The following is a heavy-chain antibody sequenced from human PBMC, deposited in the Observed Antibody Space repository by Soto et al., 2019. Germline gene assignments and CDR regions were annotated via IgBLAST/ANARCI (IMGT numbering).Heavy chain of an antibody. CDR2: VKQEGSEK. CDR3: ARETERRGSSWRYYYCYCMDV. Sequence: EVYLVESGGNLVQPGGSLRLSCAASGFSLSNYWMTWVRQAPGKGLEWVATVKQEGSEKHYVDCVKGRFTIFRDNAKNSLHPQMSSLRAEDTAVYDCARETERRGSSWRYYYCYCMDVWGKGTAVTVSS. D-gene: IGHD6-13*01. V-gene: IGHV3-7*01. J-gene: IGHJ6*03. CDR1: GFSLSNYW.